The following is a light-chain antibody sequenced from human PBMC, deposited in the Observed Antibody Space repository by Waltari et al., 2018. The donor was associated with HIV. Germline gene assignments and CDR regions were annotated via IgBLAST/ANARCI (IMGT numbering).Light chain of an antibody. Sequence: QYAPTQPASVSGSPGQSVTISCTGTNTDVGPYDHVSWFLQFSSGPPKLLIYDVNQRPSGISDRFSGSKSVKTASLTISRLQIEDEGDYFCCSYAGNSVVVFGGGTKLTVL. CDR1: NTDVGPYDH. J-gene: IGLJ2*01. CDR2: DVN. V-gene: IGLV2-23*02. CDR3: CSYAGNSVVV.